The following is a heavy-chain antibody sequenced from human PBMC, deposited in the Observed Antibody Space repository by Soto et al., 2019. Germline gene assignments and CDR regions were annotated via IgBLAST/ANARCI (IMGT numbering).Heavy chain of an antibody. Sequence: SQTLSLTCAISGDSVSSNSAAWNWIRQSPSRGLEWLGRTYYRSKWYNDYAVSVKSRITINPDTSKNQFSPQLNSVTPEDTAVYYCAIMYYYDSSGYHDAFDIWGQGTMVTVSS. D-gene: IGHD3-22*01. J-gene: IGHJ3*02. CDR2: TYYRSKWYN. CDR1: GDSVSSNSAA. CDR3: AIMYYYDSSGYHDAFDI. V-gene: IGHV6-1*01.